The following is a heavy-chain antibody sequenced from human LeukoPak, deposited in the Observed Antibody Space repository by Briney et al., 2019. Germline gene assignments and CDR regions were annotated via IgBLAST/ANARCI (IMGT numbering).Heavy chain of an antibody. D-gene: IGHD5-12*01. Sequence: GGSLRLSYAASGFTFSSYAMYWVRQAPGRGLEWVSAIPGSGDSTYYAVSVKGRFAISRDNSNNMLYLQMNSLRAEDTAVYYCAKRATMSGATYYFDYWGQGTLVTVSS. J-gene: IGHJ4*02. V-gene: IGHV3-23*01. CDR2: IPGSGDST. CDR1: GFTFSSYA. CDR3: AKRATMSGATYYFDY.